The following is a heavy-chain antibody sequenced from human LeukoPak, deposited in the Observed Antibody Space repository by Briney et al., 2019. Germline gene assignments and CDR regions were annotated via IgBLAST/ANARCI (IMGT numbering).Heavy chain of an antibody. CDR1: GYTFTGYY. Sequence: ASVKVSCKASGYTFTGYYMHWVRQAPGQGLEWMGWINPNSGGTNYAQKFQGRVTMTRDTSISTAYMELSRLRSDDTAVYYCARDQGLRFLESLFLNWFDPWGQGTLVTVSS. D-gene: IGHD3-3*01. V-gene: IGHV1-2*02. CDR3: ARDQGLRFLESLFLNWFDP. J-gene: IGHJ5*02. CDR2: INPNSGGT.